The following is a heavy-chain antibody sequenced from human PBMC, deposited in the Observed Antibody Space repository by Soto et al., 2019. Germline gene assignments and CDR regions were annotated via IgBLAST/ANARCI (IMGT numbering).Heavy chain of an antibody. CDR1: GFKVGDFG. J-gene: IGHJ1*01. CDR3: TRVRDPFEF. D-gene: IGHD3-9*01. V-gene: IGHV3-49*04. Sequence: EVNLVESGGDLVQPGRSLRLSCTASGFKVGDFGLSWVRQAPGKGLEWISFIRSNIYGGTTDYAASVKGRFIISRDDSKGVLYLLMSNLTTEDTAVYYCTRVRDPFEFWGQGVLVTVSS. CDR2: IRSNIYGGTT.